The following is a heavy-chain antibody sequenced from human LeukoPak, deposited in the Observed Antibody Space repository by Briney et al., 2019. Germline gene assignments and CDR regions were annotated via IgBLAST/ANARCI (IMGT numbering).Heavy chain of an antibody. D-gene: IGHD2-8*01. V-gene: IGHV1-69*13. CDR2: IIPIFGTA. J-gene: IGHJ4*02. CDR3: ARGVSAGGYFDY. Sequence: SVKVTCKASGGTFSSYAISWVRQAPGQGLEWMGGIIPIFGTANYAQKFQGRVTITADESTSTAYMELSSLRSEDTAVYYCARGVSAGGYFDYWGQGTLVTVSS. CDR1: GGTFSSYA.